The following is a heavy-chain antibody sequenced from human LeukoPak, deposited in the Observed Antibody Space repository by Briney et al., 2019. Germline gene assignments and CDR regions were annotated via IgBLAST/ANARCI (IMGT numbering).Heavy chain of an antibody. V-gene: IGHV1-2*06. D-gene: IGHD2-15*01. Sequence: ASVKVSCKASGGTFSSYAISWVRQAPGQGLEWMGRINPNSGGTNYAQKFQGRVTMTRDTSISTAYMELSRLRSDDTAVYYCARGWCSGGSCYSSDFDYWGQGTLVTVSS. CDR3: ARGWCSGGSCYSSDFDY. J-gene: IGHJ4*02. CDR2: INPNSGGT. CDR1: GGTFSSYA.